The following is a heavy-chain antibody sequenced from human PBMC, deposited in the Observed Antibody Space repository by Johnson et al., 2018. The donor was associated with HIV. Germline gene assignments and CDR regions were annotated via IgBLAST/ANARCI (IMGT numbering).Heavy chain of an antibody. J-gene: IGHJ3*02. CDR3: ARGEQWLVPDSEDAFDI. D-gene: IGHD6-19*01. V-gene: IGHV3-15*01. CDR2: IKSKIDGGTT. CDR1: IFTFKNAW. Sequence: VQLVEFGGGLVKQGGSPRLSCAASIFTFKNAWMSWVRQAPGKGLAWVGRIKSKIDGGTTDYAAPVKGRFTIPRDDSKNTLYMQMNSLRAEDTAVYYCARGEQWLVPDSEDAFDIWGQGTMVTVSS.